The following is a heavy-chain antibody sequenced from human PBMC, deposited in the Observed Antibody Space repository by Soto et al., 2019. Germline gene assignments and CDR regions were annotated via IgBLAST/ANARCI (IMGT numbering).Heavy chain of an antibody. CDR1: GGSMSSSSYS. Sequence: SETLSLTCTVSGGSMSSSSYSWSWIRQPPGKGLEWIGYIYHSMSTYYNPSLKSRVTISVDRSKNQFSLKLSSVTAADTAVYYCARVPDYWGQGTLVTVSS. CDR2: IYHSMST. J-gene: IGHJ4*02. CDR3: ARVPDY. V-gene: IGHV4-30-2*01.